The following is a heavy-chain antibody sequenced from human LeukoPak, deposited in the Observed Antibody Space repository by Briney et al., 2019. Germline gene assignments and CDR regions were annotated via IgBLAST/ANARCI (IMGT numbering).Heavy chain of an antibody. CDR2: ISTYNGNT. CDR1: GYTFTSFG. J-gene: IGHJ4*02. V-gene: IGHV1-18*01. D-gene: IGHD2-21*02. Sequence: ASVKVSCKASGYTFTSFGICWVRQAPGQGLEWMGWISTYNGNTNYAQKLQGRVTMTTDTSTSTAYMELRSLRSDDTAVYYCARVRDAGLRDLDYWGQGTLVTVSS. CDR3: ARVRDAGLRDLDY.